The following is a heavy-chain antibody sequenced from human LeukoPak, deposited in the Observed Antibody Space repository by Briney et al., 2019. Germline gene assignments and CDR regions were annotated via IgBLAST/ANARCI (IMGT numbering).Heavy chain of an antibody. D-gene: IGHD6-19*01. CDR3: VANGWYSLEH. J-gene: IGHJ1*01. V-gene: IGHV4-39*07. CDR2: IYYSGST. Sequence: PSETLSLTCTVSGGSISSSSYYWGWIRQPPGKGLEWIGSIYYSGSTYYNPSLKSRVTISVDTSKNQFSLKLSSVTAADTAVYYCVANGWYSLEHWGQGTLVIVSS. CDR1: GGSISSSSYY.